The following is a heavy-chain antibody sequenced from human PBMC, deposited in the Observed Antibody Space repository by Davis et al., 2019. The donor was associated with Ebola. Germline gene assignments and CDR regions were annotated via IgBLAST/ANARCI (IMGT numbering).Heavy chain of an antibody. CDR1: GGSISSSSYY. D-gene: IGHD2-15*01. Sequence: PSETLSLTCTVSGGSISSSSYYWGWIRQPPGKGLEWIGSIYYSGSTYYNPSLKSRVTISVDTSKNQFSLKLSSVTAADTAVYYCVESGYCSGGSCYPDYYYGMDVWGKGTTVTVSS. J-gene: IGHJ6*04. CDR2: IYYSGST. V-gene: IGHV4-39*01. CDR3: VESGYCSGGSCYPDYYYGMDV.